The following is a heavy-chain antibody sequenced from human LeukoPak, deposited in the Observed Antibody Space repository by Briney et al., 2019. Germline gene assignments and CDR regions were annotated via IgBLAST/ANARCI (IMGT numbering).Heavy chain of an antibody. V-gene: IGHV3-49*04. CDR3: TRFDQQLVRGYFDC. Sequence: GGSLRLSCTASGFTFGDYAMSWVRQAPGKGLEWVGFIRSKAYGGTTEYAASVKGRFTISRDDSKSIAYLQMNSLKTEDTAVYYCTRFDQQLVRGYFDCWGQGTLVTVSS. D-gene: IGHD6-6*01. J-gene: IGHJ4*02. CDR1: GFTFGDYA. CDR2: IRSKAYGGTT.